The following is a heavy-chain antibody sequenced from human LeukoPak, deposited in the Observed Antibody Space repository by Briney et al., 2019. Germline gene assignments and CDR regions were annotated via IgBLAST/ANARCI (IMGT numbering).Heavy chain of an antibody. Sequence: GGSLRLSCAASGFTFSSYAMHWVRQAPGKGLEWVAVISYDGSNKYYADSVKGRFTISRDNSKNTLYLQMNSLRAEDTAVYYCARDWGQWLKRVTPNNWFDPWGQGTLVTVSS. J-gene: IGHJ5*02. CDR3: ARDWGQWLKRVTPNNWFDP. CDR2: ISYDGSNK. CDR1: GFTFSSYA. V-gene: IGHV3-30-3*01. D-gene: IGHD6-19*01.